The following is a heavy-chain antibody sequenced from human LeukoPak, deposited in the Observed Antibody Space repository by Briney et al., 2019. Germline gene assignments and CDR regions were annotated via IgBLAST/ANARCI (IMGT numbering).Heavy chain of an antibody. V-gene: IGHV4-34*01. CDR2: INHSGST. CDR3: ARGRVYYDSSGYSSLRRGYYYYMDV. D-gene: IGHD3-22*01. Sequence: PSETLSLTYAVYGGSFSGYYWSWIRQPPGKGLEWIGEINHSGSTNYNPSLKSRVTISVDTSKNQFSLKLSSVTAADTAVYYCARGRVYYDSSGYSSLRRGYYYYMDVWGKGTTVTVSS. CDR1: GGSFSGYY. J-gene: IGHJ6*03.